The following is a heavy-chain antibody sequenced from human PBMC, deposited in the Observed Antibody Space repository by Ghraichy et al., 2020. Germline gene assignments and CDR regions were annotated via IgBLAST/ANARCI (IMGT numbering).Heavy chain of an antibody. CDR1: GFTFSSYG. D-gene: IGHD3-22*01. Sequence: SCAASGFTFSSYGMHWVRQAPGKGLEWVAFIRYDGSNKYYADSVKGRFTISRDNSKNTLYLQMNSLRAEDTAVYYCAKDPNSSGYYYDAFDIWGQGTMVTVSS. CDR2: IRYDGSNK. J-gene: IGHJ3*02. CDR3: AKDPNSSGYYYDAFDI. V-gene: IGHV3-30*02.